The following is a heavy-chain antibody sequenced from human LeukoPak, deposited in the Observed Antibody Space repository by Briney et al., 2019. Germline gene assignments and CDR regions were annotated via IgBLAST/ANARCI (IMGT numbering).Heavy chain of an antibody. CDR3: ARNAAGFEEGFDP. J-gene: IGHJ5*02. V-gene: IGHV4-28*05. CDR2: IYYTGSI. CDR1: GYSISSGNW. Sequence: PSDTLSLTCAVSGYSISSGNWWGWIRQPPGKGLEWIGYIYYTGSIYYNPSLKSRVTMSVDTSKNQFSLKLRSVTAVDTAVYYCARNAAGFEEGFDPWGQGTLVTVSS. D-gene: IGHD3-10*01.